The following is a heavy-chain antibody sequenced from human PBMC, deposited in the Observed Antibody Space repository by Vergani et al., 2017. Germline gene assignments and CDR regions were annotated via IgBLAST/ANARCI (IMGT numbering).Heavy chain of an antibody. CDR2: VYWNDDE. CDR1: GFSLTTGGEG. J-gene: IGHJ3*01. D-gene: IGHD3-9*01. CDR3: VHRLGYFDWDGAFDV. Sequence: QITLRESGPTLVKPTQTLTLTCTFSGFSLTTGGEGVGWIRQPPGRALEWLAFVYWNDDERYSPSLKSRVTITKDTSKNEVILTMATMYPVDTATYYCVHRLGYFDWDGAFDVWGPGTMVTVSS. V-gene: IGHV2-5*01.